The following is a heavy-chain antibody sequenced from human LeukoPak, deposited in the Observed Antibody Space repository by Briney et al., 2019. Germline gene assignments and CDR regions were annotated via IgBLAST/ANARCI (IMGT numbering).Heavy chain of an antibody. J-gene: IGHJ6*03. Sequence: GGSLRLSCAASGFTFSEYGIHWVRQAPGKGLEWVAFIFYDGVKDYYADSVKGRFTISRDNSKNTVFLQMNSLRGDDTAVYYCAKDRLAYKYYYYMDVWGKGTAVTVSS. V-gene: IGHV3-30*02. CDR2: IFYDGVKD. CDR1: GFTFSEYG. CDR3: AKDRLAYKYYYYMDV. D-gene: IGHD2-21*01.